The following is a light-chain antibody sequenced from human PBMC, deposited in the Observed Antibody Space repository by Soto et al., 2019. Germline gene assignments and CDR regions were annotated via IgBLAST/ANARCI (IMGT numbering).Light chain of an antibody. CDR2: AAS. J-gene: IGKJ2*01. V-gene: IGKV1-8*01. CDR1: QGISSY. Sequence: AIRMTQSPSSFSASTGDRVTITCRASQGISSYLAWYQQKPGKAPKLLIYAASTLQSGVPSRFSGSGSESDFTITISCLQSEDFATYYCQQYYSYPYTFGQGTKLEIK. CDR3: QQYYSYPYT.